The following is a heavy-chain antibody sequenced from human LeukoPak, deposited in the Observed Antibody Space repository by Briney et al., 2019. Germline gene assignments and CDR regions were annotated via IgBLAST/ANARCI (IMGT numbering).Heavy chain of an antibody. V-gene: IGHV4-59*01. CDR3: AGYGGNSKVFNY. J-gene: IGHJ4*02. Sequence: SETLSLTCTVSGGSISSYYWSWIRQPPGKGPEWIGYIYYSGSTNYNPSLKSRVTISVDTSKNQFSLKLSSVTAADTAVYYCAGYGGNSKVFNYWGQGTLVTVSS. CDR1: GGSISSYY. CDR2: IYYSGST. D-gene: IGHD4-23*01.